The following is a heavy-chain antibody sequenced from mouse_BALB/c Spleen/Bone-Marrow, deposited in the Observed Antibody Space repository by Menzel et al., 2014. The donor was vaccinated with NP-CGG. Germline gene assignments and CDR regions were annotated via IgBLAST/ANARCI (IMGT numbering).Heavy chain of an antibody. J-gene: IGHJ3*01. V-gene: IGHV1-9*01. Sequence: QVQLQQSGAELMKPGASVKISCKATGYTFSSYWIEWVKQRPGHGLEWIGEILPGSGSTNYNEKFKGKATSTADTSSNTAYMQLSSLTSEDSAVYYCARRGYDGAYWGQWTLVTISA. CDR3: ARRGYDGAY. CDR2: ILPGSGST. D-gene: IGHD2-14*01. CDR1: GYTFSSYW.